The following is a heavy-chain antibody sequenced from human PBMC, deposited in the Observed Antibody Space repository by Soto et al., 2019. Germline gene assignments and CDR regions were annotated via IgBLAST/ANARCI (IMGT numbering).Heavy chain of an antibody. CDR3: ARVPPTDSSGWPRPRNGMDV. D-gene: IGHD6-19*01. CDR1: GGYISSSSYY. CDR2: IYYSGST. V-gene: IGHV4-39*01. J-gene: IGHJ6*02. Sequence: SETLSLTCTVSGGYISSSSYYWGWIRQPPGKGLEWIGSIYYSGSTYYNPSLKSRVTISVDTSKNQFSLKLSSVTAADTAVYYCARVPPTDSSGWPRPRNGMDVWGQGTTVTVSS.